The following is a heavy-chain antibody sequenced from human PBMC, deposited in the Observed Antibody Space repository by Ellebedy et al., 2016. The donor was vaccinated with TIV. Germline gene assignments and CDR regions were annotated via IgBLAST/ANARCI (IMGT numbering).Heavy chain of an antibody. CDR1: GYTFTTYW. CDR2: IDPSRSYT. D-gene: IGHD2/OR15-2a*01. CDR3: AVLSEN. J-gene: IGHJ4*02. Sequence: GESLKISCKGSGYTFTTYWITWVRQMPGKGLEWMGKIDPSRSYTKYSPSFEGRVSISADKSISTTYLHWGSLRASDTATYYCAVLSENWGQGTLVTVSS. V-gene: IGHV5-10-1*01.